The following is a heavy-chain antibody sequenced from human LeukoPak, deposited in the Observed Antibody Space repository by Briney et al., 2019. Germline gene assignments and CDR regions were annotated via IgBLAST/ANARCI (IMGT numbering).Heavy chain of an antibody. CDR3: AREQLWFEGFDP. D-gene: IGHD5-18*01. Sequence: TSETLSPTCTVSGGSISSYYWSWIRQPPGKGLEWIGYIYYSGSTNYNPSLKSRVTISVDTSKNQFSLKLSSVTAADTAVYYCAREQLWFEGFDPWGQGTLVTVSS. V-gene: IGHV4-59*01. CDR2: IYYSGST. J-gene: IGHJ5*02. CDR1: GGSISSYY.